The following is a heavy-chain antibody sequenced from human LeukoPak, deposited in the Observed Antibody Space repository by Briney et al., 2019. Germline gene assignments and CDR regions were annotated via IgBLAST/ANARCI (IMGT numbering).Heavy chain of an antibody. D-gene: IGHD1-26*01. J-gene: IGHJ5*02. V-gene: IGHV1-46*01. CDR1: GYTFTCYY. Sequence: ASVKVSCKASGYTFTCYYMHWVRQAPGQGLEWMGIINPSGGSTSYAQKFQGRVTMTRDTSTSTVYMELSSLRSEDTAVYYCARDGERNWFDPWAREPWSPSPQ. CDR3: ARDGERNWFDP. CDR2: INPSGGST.